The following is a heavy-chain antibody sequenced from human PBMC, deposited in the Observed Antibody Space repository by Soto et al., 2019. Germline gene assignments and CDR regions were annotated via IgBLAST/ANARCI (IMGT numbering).Heavy chain of an antibody. CDR1: GISTSSYW. CDR3: VTGYHSDY. V-gene: IGHV3-7*03. Sequence: PGGSLRLSCAASGISTSSYWMGWVRQAPGRGLEWVASIKKDGSEKYYMDSLKGRFTISRDNALNSLYLQMNSPRAEDTAVYFCVTGYHSDYWGQGTLVTVSS. J-gene: IGHJ4*02. CDR2: IKKDGSEK. D-gene: IGHD5-18*01.